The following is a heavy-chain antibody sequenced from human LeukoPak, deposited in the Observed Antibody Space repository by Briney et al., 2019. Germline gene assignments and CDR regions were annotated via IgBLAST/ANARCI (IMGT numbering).Heavy chain of an antibody. CDR3: ARAIFNDYGDY. J-gene: IGHJ4*02. V-gene: IGHV4-34*01. CDR2: TNHSGST. D-gene: IGHD2-8*01. CDR1: GGSFSGYY. Sequence: PSETLSLTCAVYGGSFSGYYWSWIRQPPGKGLEWIGETNHSGSTNYNPSLKSRVTISVDTSKNQFSLKLSSVTAADTAVYYCARAIFNDYGDYWGQGTLVTVSS.